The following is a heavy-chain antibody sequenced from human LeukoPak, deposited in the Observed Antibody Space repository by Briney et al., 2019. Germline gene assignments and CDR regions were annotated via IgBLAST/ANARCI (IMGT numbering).Heavy chain of an antibody. V-gene: IGHV4-39*01. CDR3: AMYYYDSSGYQRGIFDY. Sequence: PSETLSLTCTVSGGSISSSSYYWGWIRQPPGEGLEWIGSIYYSGSTYYNPSLKSRVTISVDTSKNQFSLKLSSVAAADTAVYYCAMYYYDSSGYQRGIFDYWGQGTLVTVSS. CDR1: GGSISSSSYY. J-gene: IGHJ4*02. CDR2: IYYSGST. D-gene: IGHD3-22*01.